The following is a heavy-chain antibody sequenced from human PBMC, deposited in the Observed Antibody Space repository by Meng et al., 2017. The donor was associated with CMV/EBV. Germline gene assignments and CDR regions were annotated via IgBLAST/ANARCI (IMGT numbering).Heavy chain of an antibody. J-gene: IGHJ6*02. CDR3: ARSGPIALVGDANMGVYYYGMDV. CDR2: ISYDGSNK. V-gene: IGHV3-30-3*01. D-gene: IGHD2-15*01. CDR1: GFTLRSYV. Sequence: SRAASGFTLRSYVMYWVPPAPGKGVGWVAVISYDGSNKYYANPVKGRFTISRDNYKDTLYLQMDSLRAEETAVYYCARSGPIALVGDANMGVYYYGMDVWGQGTTVTVSS.